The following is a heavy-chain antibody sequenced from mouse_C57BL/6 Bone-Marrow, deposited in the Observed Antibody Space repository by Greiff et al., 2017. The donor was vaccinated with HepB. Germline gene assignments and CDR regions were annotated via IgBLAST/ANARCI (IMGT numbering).Heavy chain of an antibody. CDR1: GFTFSSYA. Sequence: EVQVVESGGGLVKPGGSLKLSCAASGFTFSSYAMSWVRQTPEKRLEWVATISDGGSYTYYPDNVKGRFTISRDNAKNNLYLQMSHLKSEDTAMYYCARGDITTVGDYAMDYWGQGTSVTVSS. V-gene: IGHV5-4*01. CDR2: ISDGGSYT. D-gene: IGHD1-1*01. CDR3: ARGDITTVGDYAMDY. J-gene: IGHJ4*01.